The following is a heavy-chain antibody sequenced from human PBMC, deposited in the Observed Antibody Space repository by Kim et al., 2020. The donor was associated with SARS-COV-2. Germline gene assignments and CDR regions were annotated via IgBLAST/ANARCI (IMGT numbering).Heavy chain of an antibody. CDR2: IRFSGGNT. CDR3: AKDNIQWLVPDYYYYYGMDV. D-gene: IGHD6-19*01. Sequence: GGSLRLSCAASGFTFSSYAMSWVRQAPGNGLECFSSIRFSGGNTYYADSVKGRFTISRDNSKNTLYLQMNSLRAEDTAVYYCAKDNIQWLVPDYYYYYGMDVWGQGTTVTVSS. V-gene: IGHV3-23*01. CDR1: GFTFSSYA. J-gene: IGHJ6*02.